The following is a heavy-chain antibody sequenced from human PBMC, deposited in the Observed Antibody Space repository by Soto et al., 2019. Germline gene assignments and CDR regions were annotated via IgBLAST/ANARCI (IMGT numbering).Heavy chain of an antibody. J-gene: IGHJ4*02. CDR1: GFTFSSYA. V-gene: IGHV3-23*01. Sequence: GGSLRLSCAASGFTFSSYAMSWVRQAPGKGLEWVSAISGSGGSTYYADSVKGRFTISRDNSKNTLYLQMNSLRAEDTAVYYCAKDLLLGGWELWYYFDYWGQGTLVTVSS. D-gene: IGHD1-26*01. CDR3: AKDLLLGGWELWYYFDY. CDR2: ISGSGGST.